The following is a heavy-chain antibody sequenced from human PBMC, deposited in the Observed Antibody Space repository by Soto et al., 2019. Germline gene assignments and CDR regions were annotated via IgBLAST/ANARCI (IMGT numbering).Heavy chain of an antibody. J-gene: IGHJ3*02. Sequence: GGSLRLSCAASGFTFSSYWISWVRQAPGKGLEWVANIKQDGSEKYYVDSVKGRFTISRDNAKNSLYLQMNSLRAEDTAVYYCARERRITHAFDIWGQGTMVTVSS. CDR2: IKQDGSEK. CDR1: GFTFSSYW. CDR3: ARERRITHAFDI. V-gene: IGHV3-7*03. D-gene: IGHD3-10*01.